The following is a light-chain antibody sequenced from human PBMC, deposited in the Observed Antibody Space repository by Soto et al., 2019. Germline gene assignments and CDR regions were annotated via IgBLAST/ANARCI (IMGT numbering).Light chain of an antibody. CDR3: FSHRGGDSHV. CDR1: SSDVGAYNY. J-gene: IGLJ1*01. V-gene: IGLV2-14*01. CDR2: GVT. Sequence: QSVLSQPACVSLSPGQSITISCTGTSSDVGAYNYVSWYQQYPGKAPKLMIYGVTNRPSGVSNRFSGSKTGNTASLTISGLQAEDEADYYCFSHRGGDSHVFGTGTKVTL.